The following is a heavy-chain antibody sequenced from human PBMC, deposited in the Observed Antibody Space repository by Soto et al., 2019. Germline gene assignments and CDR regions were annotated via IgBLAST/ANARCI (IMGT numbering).Heavy chain of an antibody. Sequence: WASVKVSCKASGYTFTSYGISWVRQAPGQGLEWMGWISAYNGNTNYAQKLQGRVTMTTDTSTSTAYMELRSLRSDDTAVYYCARDQYDILAGYSRYYYYYGMDVWGQGTTVTVSS. J-gene: IGHJ6*02. CDR1: GYTFTSYG. CDR2: ISAYNGNT. V-gene: IGHV1-18*01. D-gene: IGHD3-9*01. CDR3: ARDQYDILAGYSRYYYYYGMDV.